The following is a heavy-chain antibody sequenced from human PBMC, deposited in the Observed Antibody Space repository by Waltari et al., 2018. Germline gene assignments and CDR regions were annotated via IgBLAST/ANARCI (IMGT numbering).Heavy chain of an antibody. CDR2: INPNSGGT. J-gene: IGHJ5*02. D-gene: IGHD4-17*01. V-gene: IGHV1-2*02. Sequence: QVQLVQSGAEVQKPGASLTVSCKASGYTFTGYYMHWVRQAPGQGLEWMGWINPNSGGTNYAQKFQGRVTMTRDTAISTAYMELSRLRSDDTAVYYCARGDYGDYVRWFDPWGQGTRVTVSS. CDR1: GYTFTGYY. CDR3: ARGDYGDYVRWFDP.